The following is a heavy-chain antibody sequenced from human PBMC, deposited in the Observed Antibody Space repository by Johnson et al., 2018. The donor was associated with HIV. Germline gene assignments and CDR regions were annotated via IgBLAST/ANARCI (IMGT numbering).Heavy chain of an antibody. D-gene: IGHD4-11*01. CDR1: GFTFDDYA. Sequence: VQLVESGGGMVRPGGSLRLSCAASGFTFDDYAMSWVRQAPGKGLEWVSGINWNGARKGYADSVKGRFTISRDNAKNSLYLHMNSLRAGDTAVYYCARRSIRSDGFDIWGQGTMVTVSS. CDR3: ARRSIRSDGFDI. CDR2: INWNGARK. V-gene: IGHV3-20*04. J-gene: IGHJ3*02.